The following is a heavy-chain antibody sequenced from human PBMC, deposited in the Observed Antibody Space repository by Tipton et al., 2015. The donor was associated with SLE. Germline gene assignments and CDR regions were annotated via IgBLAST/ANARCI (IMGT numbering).Heavy chain of an antibody. V-gene: IGHV3-48*01. Sequence: SLRLSCAASGFTFSSYSMNWVRQAPGKGLEWVSYISSSSSTIYYADSVKGRFTISRDNAKNLLYLQMNSLRAEDTAVYYCANVRFMPDDAFDIWGQGTMVTVSS. D-gene: IGHD2-2*01. J-gene: IGHJ3*02. CDR2: ISSSSSTI. CDR3: ANVRFMPDDAFDI. CDR1: GFTFSSYS.